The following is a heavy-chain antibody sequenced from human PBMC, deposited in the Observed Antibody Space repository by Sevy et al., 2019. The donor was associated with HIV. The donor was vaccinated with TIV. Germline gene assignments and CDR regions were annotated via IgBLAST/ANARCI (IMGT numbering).Heavy chain of an antibody. Sequence: GGSLRLSCVASGFTFSSYEMNWVRQAPGKGLEWVSYISSSGSTIYYADSVKGRFTISRDNAKNSLYLQMNSLRAEDTAVYYCARGGSVVVPAAMDYYYYGMDVWGQGTTVTVSS. J-gene: IGHJ6*02. D-gene: IGHD2-2*01. V-gene: IGHV3-48*03. CDR3: ARGGSVVVPAAMDYYYYGMDV. CDR2: ISSSGSTI. CDR1: GFTFSSYE.